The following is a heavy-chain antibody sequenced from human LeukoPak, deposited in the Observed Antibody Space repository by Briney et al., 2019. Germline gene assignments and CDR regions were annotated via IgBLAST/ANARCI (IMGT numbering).Heavy chain of an antibody. CDR3: AGEYYDILTGYYKAPYYYYGMDV. CDR2: INPSGGST. Sequence: ASVKVSCKASGYTFTSYYMHWVRQAPGQGLEWMGIINPSGGSTSYAQKFQGRVTMTRDTSTSTVYMELSSLRSEDTAVYYCAGEYYDILTGYYKAPYYYYGMDVWGQGTTVTVSS. D-gene: IGHD3-9*01. J-gene: IGHJ6*02. CDR1: GYTFTSYY. V-gene: IGHV1-46*01.